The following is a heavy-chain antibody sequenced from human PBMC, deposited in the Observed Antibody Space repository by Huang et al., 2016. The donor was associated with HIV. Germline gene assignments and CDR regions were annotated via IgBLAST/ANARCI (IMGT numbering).Heavy chain of an antibody. D-gene: IGHD3-9*01. Sequence: EVQLVESGGGLVQPGRSLRLSCAASGFTFDDYAIHWVRQAPGKGLEWVSGISWNSGSIGYADSGKGRCTISRDNAKNSLYLQMNSLRAEDTALYYCAKDTYYDILTAYYSYFDYWGQGTLVTVSS. V-gene: IGHV3-9*01. CDR2: ISWNSGSI. CDR1: GFTFDDYA. J-gene: IGHJ4*02. CDR3: AKDTYYDILTAYYSYFDY.